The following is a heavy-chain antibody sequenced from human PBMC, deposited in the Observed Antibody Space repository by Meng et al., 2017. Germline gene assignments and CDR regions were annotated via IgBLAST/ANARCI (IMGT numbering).Heavy chain of an antibody. Sequence: SETLSLTCAVYGGSFSGYCWSWIRQPPGKGLEWIGEINHSGSTNYNPSLKSRVTISVDTSKNQFSLKLSSVTAADTAVYYCARKSGPSRKISIAVAGPYYFDYWGQGTLVTVSS. CDR3: ARKSGPSRKISIAVAGPYYFDY. J-gene: IGHJ4*02. CDR1: GGSFSGYC. D-gene: IGHD6-19*01. V-gene: IGHV4-34*01. CDR2: INHSGST.